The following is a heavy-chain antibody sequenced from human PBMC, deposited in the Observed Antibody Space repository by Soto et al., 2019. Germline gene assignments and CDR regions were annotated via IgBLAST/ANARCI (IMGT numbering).Heavy chain of an antibody. Sequence: EVQLVQSGAEVKKPGESLRISCKGSGYSFTSYWINWVRQMPGKGLEWMGRIDPSDSSSNYSPSFQGHVTTSADKSISTAYLQWSSLKASDTAKYFCVSGLGKDIDYWGQGTLVTVSS. J-gene: IGHJ4*02. CDR1: GYSFTSYW. CDR3: VSGLGKDIDY. CDR2: IDPSDSSS. V-gene: IGHV5-10-1*03. D-gene: IGHD7-27*01.